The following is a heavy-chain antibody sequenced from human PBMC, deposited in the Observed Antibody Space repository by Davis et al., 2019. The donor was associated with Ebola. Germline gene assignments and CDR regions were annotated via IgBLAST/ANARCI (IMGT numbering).Heavy chain of an antibody. V-gene: IGHV3-23*01. J-gene: IGHJ4*02. Sequence: PGGSLRLSCAASGFTFSSYAMDWVRQAPGKGLEWVSAISGSGGSTYYADSVKGRFTISRDNSKNTLYLQMNSLRDEDTAVYYCAKGGRSPLHQIDYWGQGTLVTVSS. CDR2: ISGSGGST. D-gene: IGHD3-16*01. CDR3: AKGGRSPLHQIDY. CDR1: GFTFSSYA.